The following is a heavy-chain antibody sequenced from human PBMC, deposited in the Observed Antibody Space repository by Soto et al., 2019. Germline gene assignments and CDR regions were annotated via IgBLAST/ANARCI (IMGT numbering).Heavy chain of an antibody. CDR1: GFTFSTYS. CDR3: ARVYCSSTSCQMFDP. Sequence: VGSLRLSCAASGFTFSTYSMNWVRQAPGKGLEWVSSIGSSSTYIYYADSVKGRFTISRDNAKNSLYLQMNSLRAEDTAVYYCARVYCSSTSCQMFDPWGQGTLVTVSS. D-gene: IGHD2-2*01. V-gene: IGHV3-21*01. J-gene: IGHJ5*02. CDR2: IGSSSTYI.